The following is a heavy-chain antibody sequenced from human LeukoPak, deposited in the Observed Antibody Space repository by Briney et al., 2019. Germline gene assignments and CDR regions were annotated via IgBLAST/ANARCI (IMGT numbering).Heavy chain of an antibody. Sequence: GGSLRLSCAASGFTFSSYDKHWVRQAPGKGLQWVAFIRYDGSNKYYADSVKGRFTISRDNSKNTLSLQMNSLRAEDTAVYYCAQIVRSYGDYEDYWGQGTIITVSS. J-gene: IGHJ4*02. D-gene: IGHD4-17*01. CDR3: AQIVRSYGDYEDY. CDR1: GFTFSSYD. CDR2: IRYDGSNK. V-gene: IGHV3-30*02.